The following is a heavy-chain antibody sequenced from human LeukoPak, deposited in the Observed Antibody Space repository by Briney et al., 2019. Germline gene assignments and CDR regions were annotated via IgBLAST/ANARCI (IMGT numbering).Heavy chain of an antibody. V-gene: IGHV5-51*01. Sequence: GESLKISCKVSGYSFTGYWIAWVRQMPGKGLEWMGIIYAGDSDTRYSPSFQGQVIISVDKSISTAFLQWSSLKASDTAIYYCTRHNYGMDVWGQGTTVTVSS. J-gene: IGHJ6*02. CDR1: GYSFTGYW. CDR2: IYAGDSDT. CDR3: TRHNYGMDV.